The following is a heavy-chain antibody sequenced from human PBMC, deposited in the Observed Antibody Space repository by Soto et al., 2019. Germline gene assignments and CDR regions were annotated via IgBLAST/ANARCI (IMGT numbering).Heavy chain of an antibody. J-gene: IGHJ5*02. CDR3: ARSDSSSWYEFGGWFDP. Sequence: QVQLQESGPGLVKPSGTLSLTCAVSGGSISSSNWWSWVRQPPGKGLEWIGEIYHSGSTNYNPSLKSRVTISVDKAKNQFSLKLSSVTAADTAVYYCARSDSSSWYEFGGWFDPWGQGTLVTVSS. CDR1: GGSISSSNW. D-gene: IGHD6-13*01. CDR2: IYHSGST. V-gene: IGHV4-4*02.